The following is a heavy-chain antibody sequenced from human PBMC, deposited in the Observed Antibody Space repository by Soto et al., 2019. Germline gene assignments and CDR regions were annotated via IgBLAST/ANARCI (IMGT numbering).Heavy chain of an antibody. J-gene: IGHJ4*02. CDR2: INAGNGNT. D-gene: IGHD4-17*01. V-gene: IGHV1-3*01. Sequence: ASVKVSCKASGYTFTSYAMHWVRQAPGQRLEWMGWINAGNGNTKYSQKFQGRVTITRDTSASTAYMELSSLRSEDTAVYYCARDRDYGDYVHYFDYWGQGTLVTVSS. CDR3: ARDRDYGDYVHYFDY. CDR1: GYTFTSYA.